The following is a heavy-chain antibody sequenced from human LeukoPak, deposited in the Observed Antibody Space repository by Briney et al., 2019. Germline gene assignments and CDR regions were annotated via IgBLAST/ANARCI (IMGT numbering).Heavy chain of an antibody. CDR2: IWYDGSNK. D-gene: IGHD6-19*01. J-gene: IGHJ6*02. CDR1: GFTFSSYG. V-gene: IGHV3-33*06. Sequence: GSLRLSCAASGFTFSSYGMHWVRQAPGKGLEWVAVIWYDGSNKYYADSVKGRFTISRDNSKNTLYLQMNSLRAEDTAVYYCAKAQWLVPRYGMDVWDQGTTVTVSS. CDR3: AKAQWLVPRYGMDV.